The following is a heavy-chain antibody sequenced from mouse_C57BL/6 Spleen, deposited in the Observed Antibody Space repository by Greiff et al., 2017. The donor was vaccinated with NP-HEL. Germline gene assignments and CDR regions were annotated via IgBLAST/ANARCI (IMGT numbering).Heavy chain of an antibody. CDR1: GYTFTDYE. CDR3: TTLYGRGDY. V-gene: IGHV1-15*01. Sequence: VQLQESGAELVRPGASVTLSCKASGYTFTDYEMHWVKQTPVHGLEWIGAIDPETGGTAYNQKFKGKAIQAADKPSRTAYSELRSLTAVDSAVYYCTTLYGRGDYWGQGTTLTVSS. J-gene: IGHJ2*01. D-gene: IGHD1-1*02. CDR2: IDPETGGT.